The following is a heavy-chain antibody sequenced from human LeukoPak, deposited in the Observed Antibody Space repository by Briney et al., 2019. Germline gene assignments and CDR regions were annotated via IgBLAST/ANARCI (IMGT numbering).Heavy chain of an antibody. CDR3: ARGVLRFGEPYYFDY. CDR2: IIPIFGTA. J-gene: IGHJ4*02. CDR1: GGTFSSYA. Sequence: GASVKVSCKASGGTFSSYAISWVRQAPGQGLEWMGGIIPIFGTANYAQKFQGRVTITADKSTSTAYMELSSLRSEDTAVYYCARGVLRFGEPYYFDYWGQGTLVTVSS. D-gene: IGHD3-10*01. V-gene: IGHV1-69*06.